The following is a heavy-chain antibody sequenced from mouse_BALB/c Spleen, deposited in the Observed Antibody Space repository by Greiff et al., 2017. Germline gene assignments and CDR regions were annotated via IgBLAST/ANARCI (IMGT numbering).Heavy chain of an antibody. J-gene: IGHJ3*01. CDR3: ARGPDYGSRTWFAY. CDR2: IDPENGNT. D-gene: IGHD1-1*01. CDR1: GFNIKDYY. Sequence: VQLQQSGAELVRPGALVKLSCKASGFNIKDYYMHWVKQRPEQGLAWIGWIDPENGNTIYDPKFQGKASITADTSSNTAYLQLSSLTSEDTAVYYCARGPDYGSRTWFAYWGQGTLVTVSA. V-gene: IGHV14-1*02.